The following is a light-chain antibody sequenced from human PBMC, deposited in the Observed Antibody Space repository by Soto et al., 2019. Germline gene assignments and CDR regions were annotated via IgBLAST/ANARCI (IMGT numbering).Light chain of an antibody. J-gene: IGKJ1*01. CDR2: GAS. V-gene: IGKV1-39*01. CDR3: QQSFSTPGT. CDR1: QTISTY. Sequence: DIQMTHSPSSLSASLGDSVTIXXRASQTISTYLNWYQQKPGKAPKLXIYGASSLQSGVPSRFSGSGSGTDFTLTISSLQPEDFATYYCQQSFSTPGTFGQGTKVDIK.